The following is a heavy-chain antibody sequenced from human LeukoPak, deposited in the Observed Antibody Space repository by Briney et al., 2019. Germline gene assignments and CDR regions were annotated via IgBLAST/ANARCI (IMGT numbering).Heavy chain of an antibody. CDR1: GFTFSSYG. D-gene: IGHD4-17*01. CDR3: AREATVTTILY. CDR2: IWYDGSNK. J-gene: IGHJ4*02. V-gene: IGHV3-33*01. Sequence: GGSLRLSCAASGFTFSSYGMHWVRQAPGKGLERVAVIWYDGSNKYYADSVKGRFTISRDNSKNTLYLQMNSLRAEDTAVYYCAREATVTTILYWGQGTLVTVSS.